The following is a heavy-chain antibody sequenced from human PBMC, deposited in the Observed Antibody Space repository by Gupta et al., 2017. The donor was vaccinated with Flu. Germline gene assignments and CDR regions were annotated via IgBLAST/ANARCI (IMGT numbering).Heavy chain of an antibody. Sequence: EVKLLESGGALVQRGGSLTLSCSASGFTFSSYAISGGRQAPGKGLEWVASISGRGGSTDFADSVRGRFTISRDNSRNTVFLQMNSLRGDDTAVYYCAKEEKSGYSGSWYGEYFDYWGQGTLVTVSS. D-gene: IGHD6-13*01. CDR2: ISGRGGST. CDR3: AKEEKSGYSGSWYGEYFDY. CDR1: GFTFSSYA. J-gene: IGHJ4*02. V-gene: IGHV3-23*01.